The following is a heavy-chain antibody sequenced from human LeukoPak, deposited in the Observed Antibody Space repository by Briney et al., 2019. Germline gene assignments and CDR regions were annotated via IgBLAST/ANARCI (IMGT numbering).Heavy chain of an antibody. Sequence: GGSLRLSCAASGFTFSSYAMHWVRQAPGKGLEWVAVISYDGSNKYYADSVKGRFTISRDNSKNTLDLQMNSLRSEDTAVYYCASDFTAYTTGGAFDYWGQGTLVTVSS. V-gene: IGHV3-30-3*01. D-gene: IGHD2/OR15-2a*01. CDR1: GFTFSSYA. J-gene: IGHJ4*02. CDR3: ASDFTAYTTGGAFDY. CDR2: ISYDGSNK.